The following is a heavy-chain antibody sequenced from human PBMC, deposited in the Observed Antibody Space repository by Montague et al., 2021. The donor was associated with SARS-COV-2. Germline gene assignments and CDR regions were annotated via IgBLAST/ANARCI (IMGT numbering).Heavy chain of an antibody. J-gene: IGHJ4*02. V-gene: IGHV4-59*13. CDR2: VYYSGST. D-gene: IGHD5-24*01. CDR3: ARGDVEMATIKSGGPFYHFDY. CDR1: GGSISSYY. Sequence: SETLSLTCTVSGGSISSYYWSWIRQPPGKGLEWMWYVYYSGSTNYNSSLTSPVPISVATSKNQISLKLSSVSAADTAVYYCARGDVEMATIKSGGPFYHFDYWGQGTLVTVSS.